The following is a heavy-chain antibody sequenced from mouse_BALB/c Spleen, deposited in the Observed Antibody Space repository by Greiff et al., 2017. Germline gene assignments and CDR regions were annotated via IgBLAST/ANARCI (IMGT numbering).Heavy chain of an antibody. CDR2: ISDGGSYT. D-gene: IGHD2-1*01. J-gene: IGHJ3*01. Sequence: EEQRVESGGGLVKPGGSLKLSCAASGFTFSDYYMYWVRQTPEKRLEWVATISDGGSYTYYPDSVKGRFTISRDNAKNNLYLQMSSLKSEDTAMYYCARDVYYGNYGFAYWGQGTLVTVSA. CDR3: ARDVYYGNYGFAY. V-gene: IGHV5-4*02. CDR1: GFTFSDYY.